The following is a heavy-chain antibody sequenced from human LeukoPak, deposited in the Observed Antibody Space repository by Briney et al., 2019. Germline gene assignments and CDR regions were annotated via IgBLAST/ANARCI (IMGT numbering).Heavy chain of an antibody. J-gene: IGHJ5*02. V-gene: IGHV1-8*02. D-gene: IGHD3-10*01. CDR1: GYTFTSYD. Sequence: ASVKVSCKASGYTFTSYDINWVRQATGQGLEWMGWMNPNSGNTGYAQKLQGRVTMTTDTSTSTAYMELRSLRSDDTAVYYCARGSRSMVRGVIMFPGSIDPWGQGTLVTVSS. CDR2: MNPNSGNT. CDR3: ARGSRSMVRGVIMFPGSIDP.